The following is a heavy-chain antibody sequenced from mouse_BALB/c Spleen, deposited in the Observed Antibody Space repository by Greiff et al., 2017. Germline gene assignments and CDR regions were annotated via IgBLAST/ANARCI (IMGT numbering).Heavy chain of an antibody. CDR3: ARNYGNYARYYFDY. J-gene: IGHJ2*01. V-gene: IGHV1-18*01. CDR2: INPNNGGT. Sequence: VQLQQSGPELVKPGASVKIPCKASGYTFTDYNMDWVKQSHGKSLEWIGDINPNNGGTIYNQKFKGKATLTVDKSSSTAYMELRSLTSEDTAVYYCARNYGNYARYYFDYWGQGTTLTVSS. D-gene: IGHD2-1*01. CDR1: GYTFTDYN.